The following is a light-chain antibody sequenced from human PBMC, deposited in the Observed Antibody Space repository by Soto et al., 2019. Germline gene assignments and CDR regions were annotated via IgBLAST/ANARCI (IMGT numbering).Light chain of an antibody. CDR1: RSLVHKDGNTY. CDR2: KVS. J-gene: IGKJ1*01. CDR3: MQATQSPWT. V-gene: IGKV2-24*01. Sequence: EIVMTQTPLSSPVTLGQAASISCRSSRSLVHKDGNTYLSWFHQRSGQPPRLLIYKVSDRFFGVADRFSGSGAGTDFTLTISRVEAEDVGLYYCMQATQSPWTFGQGTKVEIK.